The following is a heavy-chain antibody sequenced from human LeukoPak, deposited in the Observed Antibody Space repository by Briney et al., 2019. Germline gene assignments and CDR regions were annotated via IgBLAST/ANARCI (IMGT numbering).Heavy chain of an antibody. Sequence: ASVKVSCKASGGTFSSCAISWVRQAPGQGLEWMGGIIPIFGTANYAQKFQGRVTITTDESTSTAYMELSSLRSEDTAVYYCARGDLTMILEVTEYYFDYWGQGTLVTVSS. CDR2: IIPIFGTA. CDR1: GGTFSSCA. D-gene: IGHD3-22*01. CDR3: ARGDLTMILEVTEYYFDY. V-gene: IGHV1-69*05. J-gene: IGHJ4*02.